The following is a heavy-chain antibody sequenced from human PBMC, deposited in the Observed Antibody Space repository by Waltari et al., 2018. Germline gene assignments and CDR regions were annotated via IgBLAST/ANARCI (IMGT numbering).Heavy chain of an antibody. V-gene: IGHV4-59*08. D-gene: IGHD1-26*01. CDR1: GASIISSY. CDR2: IYYSGST. Sequence: QVQLQQSGPGLVKPSETLSLTCTVPGASIISSYWSWIRQPPGKGLEWIGYIYYSGSTNYNPSLKSRVTISVDTSKNQFSLKLSSVTAADTAVYYCARHKPIIVGAPGWFDPWGQEPWSPSPQ. J-gene: IGHJ5*02. CDR3: ARHKPIIVGAPGWFDP.